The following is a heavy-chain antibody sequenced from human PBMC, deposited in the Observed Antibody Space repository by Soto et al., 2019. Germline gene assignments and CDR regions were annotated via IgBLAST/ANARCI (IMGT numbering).Heavy chain of an antibody. Sequence: ASVKVSCKASACSFTGYYMHWVRQAPGQGLEWMGWINPNSGGTNYAQKFQGRVTMTRDTSISTAYMELSRLRSDDTAVYYCARAVGGVAAAGTKNNWFDPWGQGTLVTVSS. CDR3: ARAVGGVAAAGTKNNWFDP. J-gene: IGHJ5*02. D-gene: IGHD6-13*01. V-gene: IGHV1-2*02. CDR2: INPNSGGT. CDR1: ACSFTGYY.